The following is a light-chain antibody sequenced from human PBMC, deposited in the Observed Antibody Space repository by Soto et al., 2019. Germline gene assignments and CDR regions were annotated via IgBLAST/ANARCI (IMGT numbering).Light chain of an antibody. CDR1: QSLLHSIGYNY. CDR3: MQALQTPFT. CDR2: LGS. Sequence: DIVMTQSPLSLPVTPGEPASISCRSSQSLLHSIGYNYLDWYLQKPGQSPQLLIYLGSNRASGVPDRFSGSGSGTDFTLKISRVEAEDVEVYYCMQALQTPFTFGPGTKVDIK. V-gene: IGKV2-28*01. J-gene: IGKJ3*01.